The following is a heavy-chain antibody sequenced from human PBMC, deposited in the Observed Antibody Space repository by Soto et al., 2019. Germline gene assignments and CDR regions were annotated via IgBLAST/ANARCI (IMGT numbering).Heavy chain of an antibody. J-gene: IGHJ6*03. CDR3: ARKYNRYYMDV. D-gene: IGHD1-20*01. V-gene: IGHV3-30*03. CDR1: GFTFSSYG. CDR2: ISYDGSNK. Sequence: PGGSLRLSCAASGFTFSSYGMHWVRQAPGKGLEWVAVISYDGSNKYYADSVKGRFTISRDNSKNTLYLQMNSLRAEDTAVYYCARKYNRYYMDVWGKGTTVTVSS.